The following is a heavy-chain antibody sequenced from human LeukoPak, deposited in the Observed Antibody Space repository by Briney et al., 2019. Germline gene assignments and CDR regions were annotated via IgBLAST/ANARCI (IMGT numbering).Heavy chain of an antibody. CDR3: ARGRVRWGSGWYHDAFDI. Sequence: SETLSLTCAVYGGSFSGYYWSWIRQPPGKGLEWIGEINHSGSTSYNPSLKSRVTISVDTSKNQFSLKLSSVTAADTAVYYCARGRVRWGSGWYHDAFDIWGQGTMVTVSS. J-gene: IGHJ3*02. CDR1: GGSFSGYY. V-gene: IGHV4-34*01. D-gene: IGHD6-19*01. CDR2: INHSGST.